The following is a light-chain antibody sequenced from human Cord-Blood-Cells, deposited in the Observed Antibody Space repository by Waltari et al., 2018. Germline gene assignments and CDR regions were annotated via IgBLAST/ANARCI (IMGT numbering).Light chain of an antibody. CDR2: DAS. Sequence: DIQMTQSPSSLSASVGDRVTITCQASQDISNYLNWYQQKPGKAPKLLIYDASNLETGVPSRFSGSGSGTDFTFTISSLHPEDIATYYCQQYDNLPSYTFCQGTKLEIK. CDR3: QQYDNLPSYT. J-gene: IGKJ2*01. CDR1: QDISNY. V-gene: IGKV1-33*01.